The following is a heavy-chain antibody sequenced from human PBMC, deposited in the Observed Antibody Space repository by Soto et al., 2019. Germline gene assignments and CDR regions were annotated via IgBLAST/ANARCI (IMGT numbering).Heavy chain of an antibody. CDR3: AKAAGDY. J-gene: IGHJ4*02. CDR2: FSGSGGAT. Sequence: GSLRLSCAASGFISSNYAMSWVRQAPGKGLEWVSGFSGSGGATFYADSVKGRFTISRDSSKNTIYLQMDRLRADDTAVYYCAKAAGDYWGRGTLVTVSS. V-gene: IGHV3-23*01. CDR1: GFISSNYA.